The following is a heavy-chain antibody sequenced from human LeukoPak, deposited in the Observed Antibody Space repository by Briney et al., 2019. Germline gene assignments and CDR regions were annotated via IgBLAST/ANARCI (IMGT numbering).Heavy chain of an antibody. CDR3: ARGFRFRFDP. D-gene: IGHD2/OR15-2a*01. CDR1: GGSFSGYY. CDR2: INHSGST. J-gene: IGHJ5*02. V-gene: IGHV4-34*01. Sequence: SETLSLTCAVYGGSFSGYYWSWIRQPPGKGLEWIGEINHSGSTNYNPSLKSRVTISVDTSKNQFSLKLSSVTAADTAVYYCARGFRFRFDPWGQGTLVTVSP.